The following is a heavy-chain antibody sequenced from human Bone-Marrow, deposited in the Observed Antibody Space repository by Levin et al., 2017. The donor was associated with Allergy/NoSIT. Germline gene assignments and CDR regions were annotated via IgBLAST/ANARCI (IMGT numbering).Heavy chain of an antibody. CDR1: GGSISSSSYY. CDR2: IYYSGST. V-gene: IGHV4-39*01. CDR3: ARPRGESWNDVTLINWFDP. Sequence: SETLSLTCTVSGGSISSSSYYWGWIRQPPGKGLEWIGSIYYSGSTYYNPSLKSRVTISVDTSKNQFSLKLSSVTAADTAVYYCARPRGESWNDVTLINWFDPWGQGTLVTVSS. D-gene: IGHD1-1*01. J-gene: IGHJ5*02.